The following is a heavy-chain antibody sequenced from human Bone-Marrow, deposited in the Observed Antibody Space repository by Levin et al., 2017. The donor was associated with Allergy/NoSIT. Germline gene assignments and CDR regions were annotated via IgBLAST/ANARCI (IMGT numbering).Heavy chain of an antibody. CDR3: AKKFPGDATMAPDY. V-gene: IGHV3-30*18. D-gene: IGHD5-18*01. CDR2: MSYDGSNE. CDR1: GFTFSTYG. J-gene: IGHJ4*02. Sequence: GESLKISCAASGFTFSTYGMHWVRQAPGKGLEWVAVMSYDGSNEYYADSVKGRFTISRDNSKNTLYLQMNSLRAEDTAVYYCAKKFPGDATMAPDYWGQGTLVTVSS.